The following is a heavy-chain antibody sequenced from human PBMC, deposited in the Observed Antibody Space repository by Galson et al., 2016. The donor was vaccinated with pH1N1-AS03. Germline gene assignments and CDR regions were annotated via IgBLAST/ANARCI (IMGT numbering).Heavy chain of an antibody. Sequence: TLSLTCTVSGDSISDGFFYWTWIRQPAGKGLEWIGRIYPSGNPKYNPSLKSRVSISVDTSKNQFSLQLKSVTAGDTAVYFCARGHVDTTLAVDYWGQGTLVTVSS. J-gene: IGHJ4*02. CDR2: IYPSGNP. D-gene: IGHD5-18*01. CDR1: GDSISDGFFY. V-gene: IGHV4-61*02. CDR3: ARGHVDTTLAVDY.